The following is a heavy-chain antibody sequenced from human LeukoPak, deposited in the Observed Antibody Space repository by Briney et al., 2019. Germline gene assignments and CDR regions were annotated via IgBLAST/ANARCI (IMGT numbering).Heavy chain of an antibody. D-gene: IGHD3-10*01. CDR2: IISSSSYI. CDR3: ARDWSGYGSGSYYNPISMDV. V-gene: IGHV3-21*01. Sequence: GGSLRLSCAASGFTFSSYSMNWVRQAPGKGLEWVSSIISSSSYIYYSDSVKGRFTISRDNAKNSLYLQMNSLRAEDTAVYYCARDWSGYGSGSYYNPISMDVWGKGTTVTVSS. J-gene: IGHJ6*04. CDR1: GFTFSSYS.